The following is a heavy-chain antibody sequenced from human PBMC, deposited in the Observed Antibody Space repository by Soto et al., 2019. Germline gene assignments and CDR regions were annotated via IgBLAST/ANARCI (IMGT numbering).Heavy chain of an antibody. D-gene: IGHD4-17*01. J-gene: IGHJ5*02. Sequence: SETLSLTCTVSGGSISSGDYYWSWIRQPPGKGLEWIGYIYYSGSTYYNPSLKSRVTISVDTSKNQFSLKLSSVTAADAAVYYCARVRYGGNSAWFDPWGQGTLVTVSS. CDR3: ARVRYGGNSAWFDP. CDR2: IYYSGST. CDR1: GGSISSGDYY. V-gene: IGHV4-30-4*01.